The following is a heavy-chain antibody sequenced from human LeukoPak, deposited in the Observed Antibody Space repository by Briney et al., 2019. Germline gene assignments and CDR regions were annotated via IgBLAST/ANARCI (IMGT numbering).Heavy chain of an antibody. CDR1: GFTFSSYS. J-gene: IGHJ6*02. CDR2: ISSRSSYI. CDR3: ARDSFRHCSGGSCYASGYYYGMDV. V-gene: IGHV3-21*01. Sequence: GGSLRLSCAASGFTFSSYSMNWVRQAPGKGLEWVSSISSRSSYIYYADSVKGRFTISRDNAKNSLYLQMNSLRAEDTAVYYCARDSFRHCSGGSCYASGYYYGMDVWGQGTTVTVSS. D-gene: IGHD2-15*01.